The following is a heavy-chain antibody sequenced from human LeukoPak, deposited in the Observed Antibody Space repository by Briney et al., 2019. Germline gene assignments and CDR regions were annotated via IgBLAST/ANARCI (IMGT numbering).Heavy chain of an antibody. Sequence: PVKVCCKASVCTFSSYAISLVGQAPGQGHEWMGRIIPILGTANYGQKFQGRVTITADESTSTAYMELSSLRSEDTAVYYCARGEYYYDSSGYAPFDYWGQGTLVTVSS. D-gene: IGHD3-22*01. J-gene: IGHJ4*02. CDR3: ARGEYYYDSSGYAPFDY. V-gene: IGHV1-69*15. CDR1: VCTFSSYA. CDR2: IIPILGTA.